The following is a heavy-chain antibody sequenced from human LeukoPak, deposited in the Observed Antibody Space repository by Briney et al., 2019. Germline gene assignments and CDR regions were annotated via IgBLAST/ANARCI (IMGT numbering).Heavy chain of an antibody. CDR3: ARDTPYFDY. CDR1: GFTFTNYV. V-gene: IGHV3-23*01. CDR2: ISGDST. J-gene: IGHJ4*02. Sequence: PGGSLRLSCAASGFTFTNYVMSWVRQAPGKGLEWVSTISGDSTYYADSVKGRFTISRDNSKNTLYLQMNSLRAEDTAVYYCARDTPYFDYWGLGTLVTVSS.